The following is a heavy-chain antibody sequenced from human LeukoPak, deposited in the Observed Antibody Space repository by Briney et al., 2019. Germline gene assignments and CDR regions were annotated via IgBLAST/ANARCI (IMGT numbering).Heavy chain of an antibody. CDR2: ISGSGGST. CDR1: GFTFSSYG. V-gene: IGHV3-23*01. Sequence: PGGSLRLSCAASGFTFSSYGMSWVRQAPGKGLEWVSAISGSGGSTYYADSVKGRFTISRDNSKNTLYLQMNSLRAEDTAVYYCAKDRGQSSGWDPSYFDYWGQGTLVTVSS. CDR3: AKDRGQSSGWDPSYFDY. J-gene: IGHJ4*02. D-gene: IGHD6-19*01.